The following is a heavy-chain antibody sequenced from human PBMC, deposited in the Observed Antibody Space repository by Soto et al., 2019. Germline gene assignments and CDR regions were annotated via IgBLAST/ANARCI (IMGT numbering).Heavy chain of an antibody. CDR1: GYTFTSYA. CDR3: ARGYCTNGVCSSIGY. Sequence: ASVKVSCKASGYTFTSYAMHWVRQAPGQRLEWMGWINAGNGNTKYSQKFQGRVTITRGTSASTAYMELSSLRSEDTAVYYCARGYCTNGVCSSIGYWGQGTLVTVSS. CDR2: INAGNGNT. V-gene: IGHV1-3*01. D-gene: IGHD2-8*01. J-gene: IGHJ4*02.